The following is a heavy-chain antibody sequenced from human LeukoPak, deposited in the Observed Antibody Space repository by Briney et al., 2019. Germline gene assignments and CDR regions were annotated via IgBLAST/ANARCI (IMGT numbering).Heavy chain of an antibody. CDR3: ARVGQNKRKMTYYSYYTDV. D-gene: IGHD1-14*01. J-gene: IGHJ6*03. CDR2: IYTSGST. Sequence: SETVSLTCTVSGGSLSSYYRSWIRQPAGKGLEWIGRIYTSGSTNYNASLKSRVTMSVDTSKNQFSLKLSSVTAADTAVYYCARVGQNKRKMTYYSYYTDVWGKGTTVTVSS. CDR1: GGSLSSYY. V-gene: IGHV4-4*07.